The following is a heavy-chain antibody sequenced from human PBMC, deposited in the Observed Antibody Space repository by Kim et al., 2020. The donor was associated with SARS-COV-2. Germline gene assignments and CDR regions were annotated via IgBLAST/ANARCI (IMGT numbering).Heavy chain of an antibody. CDR3: ARAKGSSAPTSWFDP. Sequence: ASVKVSCKASGYTFTSYDINWVRQATGQGLEWMGWMNPNSGNTGYAQKFQGRVTMTRNTSISTAYMELSSLRSEDTAVYYCARAKGSSAPTSWFDPWGQGTLVTVSS. CDR2: MNPNSGNT. D-gene: IGHD3-10*01. J-gene: IGHJ5*02. CDR1: GYTFTSYD. V-gene: IGHV1-8*01.